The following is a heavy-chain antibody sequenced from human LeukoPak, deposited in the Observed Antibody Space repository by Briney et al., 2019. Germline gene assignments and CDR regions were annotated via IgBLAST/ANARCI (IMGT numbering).Heavy chain of an antibody. CDR1: GLTFSSYW. CDR3: ARDPKQGGTYWNYFDY. CDR2: INSDGSST. Sequence: GGSLRLSCAASGLTFSSYWMHWVRQAPGKGPVWVSRINSDGSSTSCADSVKGRFTISRDNAKNTLYLQMNSLRAEDTAVYYCARDPKQGGTYWNYFDYWGQGALVTVSP. J-gene: IGHJ4*02. V-gene: IGHV3-74*01. D-gene: IGHD1-26*01.